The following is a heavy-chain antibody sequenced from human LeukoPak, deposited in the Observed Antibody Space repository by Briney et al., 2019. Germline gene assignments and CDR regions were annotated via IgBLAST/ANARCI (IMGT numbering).Heavy chain of an antibody. V-gene: IGHV3-30*02. J-gene: IGHJ4*02. CDR1: GFIFSNYG. Sequence: GGSLRLSCAASGFIFSNYGMHWVRQAPGKGLEWVAFIPYDAVNKYYADSVEGRFTISRDNSKNTLYLQMNSLRAEDTAVYYCARDKEWSLYDSWGQGTLVTVSS. CDR2: IPYDAVNK. D-gene: IGHD3-3*01. CDR3: ARDKEWSLYDS.